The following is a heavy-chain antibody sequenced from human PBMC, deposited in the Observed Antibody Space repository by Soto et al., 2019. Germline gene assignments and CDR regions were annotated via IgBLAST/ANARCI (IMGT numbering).Heavy chain of an antibody. J-gene: IGHJ6*01. D-gene: IGHD6-19*01. CDR1: GFTFSSYA. CDR3: ANEKQCLGNYGMDV. Sequence: EVQLLESGGGLVQPGGSLRLSCAASGFTFSSYAMSWVRQAPGKGLEWVSAISGSGGSTYYADSVKGRFTISRDKSKNTLYLQMNSQSAEDTAVYYCANEKQCLGNYGMDVWGQGTTFTVSS. CDR2: ISGSGGST. V-gene: IGHV3-23*01.